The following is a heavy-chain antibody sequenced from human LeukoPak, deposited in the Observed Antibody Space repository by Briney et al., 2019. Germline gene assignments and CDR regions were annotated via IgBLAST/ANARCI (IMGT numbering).Heavy chain of an antibody. CDR2: IYYSGST. CDR1: GGSISSYY. Sequence: PSETLSLTCTVSGGSISSYYWSWIRLPPGKGLEWIGNIYYSGSTNYNPSLKSRVTLSVDTSKNQFSLKLSSVTAADTAVYYCAREHYDSSGYYSSYYYYMDVWGKGTTVTVSS. J-gene: IGHJ6*03. D-gene: IGHD3-22*01. V-gene: IGHV4-59*01. CDR3: AREHYDSSGYYSSYYYYMDV.